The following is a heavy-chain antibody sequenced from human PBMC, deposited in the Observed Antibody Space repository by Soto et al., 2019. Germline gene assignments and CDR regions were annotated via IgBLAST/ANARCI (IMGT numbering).Heavy chain of an antibody. D-gene: IGHD4-17*01. CDR1: GFTFSSYG. Sequence: QVQLVESGGGVAQPGRSLRLSCAASGFTFSSYGMHWVRQAPGKGLEWVAVISYDGNNKYYADSVKGRFTISRDNSKNTLYLQMNSLRAEDTAVYYCAKDHLETTVTTPSYWGQGTLVTVSS. CDR3: AKDHLETTVTTPSY. V-gene: IGHV3-30*18. J-gene: IGHJ4*02. CDR2: ISYDGNNK.